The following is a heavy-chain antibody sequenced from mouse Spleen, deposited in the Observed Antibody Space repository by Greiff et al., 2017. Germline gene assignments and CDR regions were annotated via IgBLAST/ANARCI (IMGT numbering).Heavy chain of an antibody. D-gene: IGHD4-1*01. CDR3: ARGWDDFDY. Sequence: VQLQQPGAELVKPGASVKMSCKASGYTFTSYWITWVKQRPGQGLEWIGDIYPGSGSTYYNEKFKSKATLTVDTSSSTAYMQLRSLTSEDSAVDYCARGWDDFDYWGQGTTITVSS. J-gene: IGHJ2*01. CDR1: GYTFTSYW. V-gene: IGHV1-55*01. CDR2: IYPGSGST.